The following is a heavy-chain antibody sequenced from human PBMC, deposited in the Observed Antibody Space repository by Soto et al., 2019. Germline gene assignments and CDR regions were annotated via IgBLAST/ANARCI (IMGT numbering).Heavy chain of an antibody. D-gene: IGHD5-18*01. V-gene: IGHV1-46*01. CDR1: GYTFTSYY. CDR3: ARLNTALVSVDP. Sequence: QVQLVQSGAEVKKSGASVKVSCKASGYTFTSYYMHWVRQAPGQGLEWMGIINPSGGSTTYAQKFQGRVTMTSDTSTSTVYMELSSLRSEDTAIYYCARLNTALVSVDPWGQGTLVTVSS. J-gene: IGHJ5*02. CDR2: INPSGGST.